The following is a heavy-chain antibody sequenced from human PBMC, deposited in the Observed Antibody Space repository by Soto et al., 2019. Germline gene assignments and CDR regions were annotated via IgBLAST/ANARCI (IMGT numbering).Heavy chain of an antibody. CDR2: INAGNGNT. J-gene: IGHJ4*02. V-gene: IGHV1-3*01. Sequence: GASVKVSCTASGYSFTSYAMHWVRQAPGQRLEWMGWINAGNGNTKYSQKFQGRVTITRDTSASTAYMELSSLRSEDTAVYYCATSISGSYLSSFDYWGQGTLVTVSS. CDR3: ATSISGSYLSSFDY. CDR1: GYSFTSYA. D-gene: IGHD3-10*01.